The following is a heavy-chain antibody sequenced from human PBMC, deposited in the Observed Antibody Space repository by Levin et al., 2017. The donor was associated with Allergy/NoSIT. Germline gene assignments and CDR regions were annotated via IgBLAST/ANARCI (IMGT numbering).Heavy chain of an antibody. D-gene: IGHD3-9*01. CDR1: GGSISSGGYY. CDR2: IYYSGST. V-gene: IGHV4-31*03. Sequence: SQTLSLTCTVSGGSISSGGYYWSWIRQHPGKGLEWIGYIYYSGSTYYNPSLKSRVTISVDTSKNQFSLKLSSVTAADTAVYYCARYHSILTGYYRDYYYYYMDVWGKGTTVTVSS. J-gene: IGHJ6*03. CDR3: ARYHSILTGYYRDYYYYYMDV.